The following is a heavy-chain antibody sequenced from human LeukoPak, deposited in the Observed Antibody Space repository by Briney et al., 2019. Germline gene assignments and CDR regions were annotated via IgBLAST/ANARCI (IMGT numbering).Heavy chain of an antibody. V-gene: IGHV4-30-4*01. D-gene: IGHD2-21*02. J-gene: IGHJ4*02. CDR1: GGSISSGDYY. CDR3: AREGINAYCGGDCYSDH. CDR2: IYYSGST. Sequence: SGTLSLTCAVSGGSISSGDYYWSWIRQPPGKGLEWIGYIYYSGSTYYNPSLKSRVTISVDTSKNQFSLKLSSVTAADTAVYHCAREGINAYCGGDCYSDHWGQGTLVTVSS.